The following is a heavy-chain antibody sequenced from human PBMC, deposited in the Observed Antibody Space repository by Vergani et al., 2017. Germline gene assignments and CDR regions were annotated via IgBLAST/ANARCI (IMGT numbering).Heavy chain of an antibody. Sequence: QVQLVQSGAEVKKPGSSVKVSCKASGGTFSSYAISWVRQAPGQGLEWMGGIIPIFGTANYAQKFQGRVTITADEPTSTAYMELSSLRSEDTAVYYCARDRNIVVVPAANPAFDIWGQGTMVTVSS. V-gene: IGHV1-69*01. CDR3: ARDRNIVVVPAANPAFDI. J-gene: IGHJ3*02. CDR1: GGTFSSYA. CDR2: IIPIFGTA. D-gene: IGHD2-2*01.